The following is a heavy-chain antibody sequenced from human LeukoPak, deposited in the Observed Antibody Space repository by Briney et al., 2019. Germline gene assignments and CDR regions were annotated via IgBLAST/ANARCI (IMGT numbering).Heavy chain of an antibody. CDR3: ARERYSSGGDFDY. D-gene: IGHD6-19*01. Sequence: GGSLRLSCAASGFTFSKYGMHWVRQAPGKGLEWVAAIWYDGSNKYYADSVKGRFTISRDNSKNTLYLQMNSLRAEDTAVYYCARERYSSGGDFDYWGQGTLVTVSS. J-gene: IGHJ4*02. V-gene: IGHV3-33*01. CDR1: GFTFSKYG. CDR2: IWYDGSNK.